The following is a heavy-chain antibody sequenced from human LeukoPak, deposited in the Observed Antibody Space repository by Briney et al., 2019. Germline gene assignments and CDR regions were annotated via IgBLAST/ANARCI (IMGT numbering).Heavy chain of an antibody. Sequence: GGSLRLSCAASGFTFSSYSMNWVRQAPGKGLEWVSSISSSSSYIYYADSVKGRFTISRDNAKNSLYLQMNSLRAEDTAVYYCAIPPVRYVYFGGISPPNFDYWGQETLV. CDR1: GFTFSSYS. CDR3: AIPPVRYVYFGGISPPNFDY. J-gene: IGHJ4*02. V-gene: IGHV3-21*01. D-gene: IGHD3-16*01. CDR2: ISSSSSYI.